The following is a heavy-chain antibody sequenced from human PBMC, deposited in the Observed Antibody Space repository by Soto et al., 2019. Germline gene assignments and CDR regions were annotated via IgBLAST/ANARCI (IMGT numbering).Heavy chain of an antibody. D-gene: IGHD3-10*01. Sequence: EVQLVESGGGLVQPGGSLRLSCAASGFTVSSNYMSWVRQAPGKGLEWVSVIYSGGSTYYADSVKGRFTISRHNTKNTRYLQMNSLGAGDTAVYYCARETKNYYGSGSYYYGMDVWGQGTTVTVSS. V-gene: IGHV3-53*04. CDR2: IYSGGST. CDR3: ARETKNYYGSGSYYYGMDV. J-gene: IGHJ6*02. CDR1: GFTVSSNY.